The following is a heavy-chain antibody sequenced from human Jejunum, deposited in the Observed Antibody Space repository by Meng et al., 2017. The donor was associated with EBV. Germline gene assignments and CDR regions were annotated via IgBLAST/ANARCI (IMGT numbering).Heavy chain of an antibody. V-gene: IGHV1-2*06. Sequence: QVPPVQSGAEVNKPGASVKVPCKAAAYPFAGYYMHWGRQAPGQGLEWMGRINPNSGGANYAQKFQGRVTMTRDTSISTAYMELSRLRSDDTAVYYCAREGLVGDLRYFDLWGRGTLVTVSS. CDR1: AYPFAGYY. CDR3: AREGLVGDLRYFDL. CDR2: INPNSGGA. D-gene: IGHD3-16*01. J-gene: IGHJ2*01.